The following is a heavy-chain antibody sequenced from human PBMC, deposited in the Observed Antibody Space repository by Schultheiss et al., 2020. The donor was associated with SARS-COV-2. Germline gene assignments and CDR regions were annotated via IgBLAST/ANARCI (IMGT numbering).Heavy chain of an antibody. V-gene: IGHV4-59*01. CDR2: MYYSGST. CDR3: ARDRAITMTYFDF. D-gene: IGHD3-22*01. J-gene: IGHJ4*02. CDR1: GGSISSYY. Sequence: SETLSLTCTVSGGSISSYYWSWIRQPPGKGLEWIGYMYYSGSTNYNPSLKSRVTIAVDTSKNQFSLKLNSVTAADTAVYYCARDRAITMTYFDFWGRGALVTVSS.